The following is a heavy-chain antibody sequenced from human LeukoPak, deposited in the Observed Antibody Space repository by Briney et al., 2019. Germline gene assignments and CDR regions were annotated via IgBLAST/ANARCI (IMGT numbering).Heavy chain of an antibody. CDR1: GGTFSSYA. CDR3: ARLGTYYYDSSGYGALDI. D-gene: IGHD3-22*01. J-gene: IGHJ3*02. Sequence: SVKVSCKASGGTFSSYAISWVRQAPGQGLEWMGGIIPIFGTANYAQKFQGRVTITADESTSTAYMELSSLRSEDTAVYYCARLGTYYYDSSGYGALDIWGQGTMVTVSS. V-gene: IGHV1-69*13. CDR2: IIPIFGTA.